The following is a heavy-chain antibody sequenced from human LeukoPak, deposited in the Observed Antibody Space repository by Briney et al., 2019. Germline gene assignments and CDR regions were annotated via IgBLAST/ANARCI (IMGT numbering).Heavy chain of an antibody. V-gene: IGHV4-38-2*02. CDR2: IYHSGST. CDR3: ASLGGMGGY. Sequence: PSETLSLTCTVSGYSISSGYYWGWIRQPPGKGLEWIGSIYHSGSTYYNPSLKSRVTISVDTSKNQFSLKLTSVTAADTAVYYCASLGGMGGYWGQGTLVSVSS. J-gene: IGHJ4*02. D-gene: IGHD2-15*01. CDR1: GYSISSGYY.